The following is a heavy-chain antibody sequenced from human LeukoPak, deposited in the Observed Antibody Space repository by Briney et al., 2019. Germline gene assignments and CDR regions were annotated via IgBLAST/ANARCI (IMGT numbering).Heavy chain of an antibody. J-gene: IGHJ3*02. V-gene: IGHV3-21*01. Sequence: GGSLRLSCAASGFTLRSYTMNWVRQAPGKGLEWVSSIGISSNKIYYADSVKGRFTISRDNAKNTLYLQMNSLRAEDTAVYYCARARITIFGVVKDAFDIWGQGTMVTVSS. CDR1: GFTLRSYT. D-gene: IGHD3-3*01. CDR2: IGISSNKI. CDR3: ARARITIFGVVKDAFDI.